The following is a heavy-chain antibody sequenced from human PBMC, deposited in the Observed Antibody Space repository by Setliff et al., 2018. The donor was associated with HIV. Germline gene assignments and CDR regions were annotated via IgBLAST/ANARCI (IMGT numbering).Heavy chain of an antibody. CDR3: ARGVHSGGSGWYNWYFDL. J-gene: IGHJ2*01. CDR2: IIPTFDTA. Sequence: SVKVSCKAFGYTFSTNAIHWVRQAPGQGLEWMGGIIPTFDTANYAQKFQGRVTITADKSTNTVYMELNSLRSEDTVMYYCARGVHSGGSGWYNWYFDLWGRGTLVTVSS. D-gene: IGHD6-19*01. V-gene: IGHV1-69*06. CDR1: GYTFSTNA.